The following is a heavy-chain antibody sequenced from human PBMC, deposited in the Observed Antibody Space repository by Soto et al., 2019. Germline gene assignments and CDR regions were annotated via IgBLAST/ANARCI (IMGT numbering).Heavy chain of an antibody. CDR2: IIPIFGTA. CDR1: GGTFSSYA. Sequence: SVKVCFKASGGTFSSYASRWVRQAPGQGLECMGGIIPIFGTANYAQKFQVRVTITADKSTSTAYMELSSLRSEETAVYYCARAGVDYYDTSGYYYPSNDYWGQGTLVTVSS. V-gene: IGHV1-69*06. J-gene: IGHJ4*02. D-gene: IGHD3-22*01. CDR3: ARAGVDYYDTSGYYYPSNDY.